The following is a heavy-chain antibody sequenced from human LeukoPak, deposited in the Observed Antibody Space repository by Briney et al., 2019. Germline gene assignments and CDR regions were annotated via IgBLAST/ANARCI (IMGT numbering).Heavy chain of an antibody. D-gene: IGHD2-21*01. CDR3: ARVWDCGGDCYSYFDY. CDR1: GWSFSGYY. V-gene: IGHV4-34*01. Sequence: ETLSLTCAVYGWSFSGYYWSWIRQPPGKGLEWIGEINHSGSTNYNPSLKSRVTISVDTSKNQFSLKLSSVTAADTAVYYCARVWDCGGDCYSYFDYWGQGTLVTVSS. J-gene: IGHJ4*02. CDR2: INHSGST.